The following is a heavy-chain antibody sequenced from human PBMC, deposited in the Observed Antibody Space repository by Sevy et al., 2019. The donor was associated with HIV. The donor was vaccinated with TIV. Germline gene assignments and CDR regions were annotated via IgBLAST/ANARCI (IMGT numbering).Heavy chain of an antibody. CDR2: IYYSGST. J-gene: IGHJ6*02. CDR3: AREPEPYCSSTSCYLYGMDV. CDR1: GGSISSGGYY. D-gene: IGHD2-2*01. Sequence: SETLSLTCTVSGGSISSGGYYWSWIRQHPGKGLEGIGYIYYSGSTYYNPSLKSRVTISVDTSKNQFSLKLSSVTAADTAVDYCAREPEPYCSSTSCYLYGMDVWGQGTTVTVSS. V-gene: IGHV4-31*03.